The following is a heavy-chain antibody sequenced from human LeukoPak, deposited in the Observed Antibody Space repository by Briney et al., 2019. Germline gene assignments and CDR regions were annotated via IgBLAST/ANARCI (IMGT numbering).Heavy chain of an antibody. CDR3: ARRGYGSFDY. CDR2: INHSGST. J-gene: IGHJ4*02. CDR1: GGSISGYY. V-gene: IGHV4-34*01. Sequence: SETLSLTCTVSGGSISGYYWSWIRQPPGKGLEWIGEINHSGSTNYNPSLKSRVTISVDTSKNQFSLKLSSVTAADTAVYYCARRGYGSFDYWGQGTLVTVSS. D-gene: IGHD5-12*01.